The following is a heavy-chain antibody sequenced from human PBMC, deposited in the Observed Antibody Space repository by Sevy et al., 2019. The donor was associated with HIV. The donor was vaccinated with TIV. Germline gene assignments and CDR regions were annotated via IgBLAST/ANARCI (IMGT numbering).Heavy chain of an antibody. V-gene: IGHV4-30-2*01. CDR3: ARATGGRYCSGGSCDGNFDL. CDR1: GGSISSGGYA. Sequence: SETLSLTCAVSGGSISSGGYAWSWIRQPPGKGLEWIGYIYHSGSTYYNPSLKSRVTISVDRSKNQFSLKLSSVTAADTAVYYCARATGGRYCSGGSCDGNFDLWGRGTLVTVSS. CDR2: IYHSGST. D-gene: IGHD2-15*01. J-gene: IGHJ2*01.